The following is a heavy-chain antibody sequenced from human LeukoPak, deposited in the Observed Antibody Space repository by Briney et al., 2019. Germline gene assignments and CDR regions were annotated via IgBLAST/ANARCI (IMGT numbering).Heavy chain of an antibody. D-gene: IGHD6-13*01. Sequence: PGGSLRLSFAASGFTFDDYSMSWVRQAPGKGLEWDSGINWNGGSTGYADSVEGRFTISRDNANNSLYLQMNSLRAEDTALYYCAREISYGSSPYYFDYWGRGTLVTVSS. CDR1: GFTFDDYS. CDR3: AREISYGSSPYYFDY. V-gene: IGHV3-20*03. J-gene: IGHJ4*02. CDR2: INWNGGST.